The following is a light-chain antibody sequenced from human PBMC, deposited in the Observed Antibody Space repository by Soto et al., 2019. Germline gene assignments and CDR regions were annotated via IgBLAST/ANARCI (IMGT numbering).Light chain of an antibody. CDR1: QSLSKY. Sequence: EIVLTQSPATLPLSPGERATVSCRASQSLSKYLVWYHHKPGQAPRLLIYDASNRATGIPARFSGSGSGTDFTLTISSLEHEDSAVYYCQQRSNSPLSFGGGTKVEIK. V-gene: IGKV3-11*01. CDR2: DAS. CDR3: QQRSNSPLS. J-gene: IGKJ4*01.